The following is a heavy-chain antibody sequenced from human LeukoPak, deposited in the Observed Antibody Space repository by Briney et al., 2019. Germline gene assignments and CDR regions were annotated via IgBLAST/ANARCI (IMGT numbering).Heavy chain of an antibody. J-gene: IGHJ4*02. CDR1: GYTFTGYY. CDR2: INPNSGGT. CDR3: ARDVSGSCSTPTGPYYFDY. Sequence: ASVKVSCKASGYTFTGYYMHWVRQAPGQGLEWMGWINPNSGGTNYAQKFQGRVTMTRDTSISTAYMELSRLRSDDTAVYYCARDVSGSCSTPTGPYYFDYWGQGTLVTVSS. V-gene: IGHV1-2*02. D-gene: IGHD1-26*01.